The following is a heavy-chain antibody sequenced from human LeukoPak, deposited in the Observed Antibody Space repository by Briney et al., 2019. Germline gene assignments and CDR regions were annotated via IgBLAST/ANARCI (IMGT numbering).Heavy chain of an antibody. Sequence: GESLQISCKGSGSIFTSYWIGWVRQLPGKGLEWMGIIYPGDSDTRYSPSFQGQVTISADKSISTAYLQWSSLKASDTAMYYCARHRAHYYDSSGYYLDYWGQGTLVTVSS. CDR2: IYPGDSDT. V-gene: IGHV5-51*01. J-gene: IGHJ4*02. CDR1: GSIFTSYW. D-gene: IGHD3-22*01. CDR3: ARHRAHYYDSSGYYLDY.